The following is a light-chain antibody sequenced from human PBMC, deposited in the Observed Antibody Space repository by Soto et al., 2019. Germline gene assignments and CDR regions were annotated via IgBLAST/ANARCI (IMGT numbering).Light chain of an antibody. V-gene: IGKV1-39*01. Sequence: DIQMTQSPSSLSASVGDRVTITCRSSQSISTSLNWYQQKPGKAPKLLIYAASSLRSGVPSRFSGSGSGTDFTLTISSLQPEDFATYYCQQSYSIPQTFGQGTKLEI. CDR2: AAS. CDR1: QSISTS. J-gene: IGKJ2*01. CDR3: QQSYSIPQT.